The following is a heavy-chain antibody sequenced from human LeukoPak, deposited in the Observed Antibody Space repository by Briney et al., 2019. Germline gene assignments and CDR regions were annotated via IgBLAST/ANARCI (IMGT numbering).Heavy chain of an antibody. J-gene: IGHJ3*02. CDR3: ASRITMIGGDAFDI. CDR1: GFTFSSYW. Sequence: GGSLRLSCAASGFTFSSYWMSWVRQAPGKGLEWVANIKQDGSEKYYVDSVKGRFTISRDNAKNSLYLQMNSLRAEDTAVYYCASRITMIGGDAFDIWGQGTMVTVSS. V-gene: IGHV3-7*01. CDR2: IKQDGSEK. D-gene: IGHD3-22*01.